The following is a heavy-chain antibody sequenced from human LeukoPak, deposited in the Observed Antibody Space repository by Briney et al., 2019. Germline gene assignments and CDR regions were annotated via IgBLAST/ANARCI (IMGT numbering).Heavy chain of an antibody. CDR3: ARIYCSSTSCLDAFDI. V-gene: IGHV1-69*02. D-gene: IGHD2-2*01. CDR2: IIPILGIA. Sequence: SVKVSCKVSGYTLTELSMHWVRQAPGQGLEWMGRIIPILGIANYAQKFQGRVTITADKSTSTAYMELSSLRSEDTAVYYCARIYCSSTSCLDAFDIWGQGTMVTVSS. CDR1: GYTLTELS. J-gene: IGHJ3*02.